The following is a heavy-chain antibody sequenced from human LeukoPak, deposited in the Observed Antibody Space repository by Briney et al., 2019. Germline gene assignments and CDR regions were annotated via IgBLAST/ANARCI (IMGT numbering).Heavy chain of an antibody. V-gene: IGHV4-30-4*01. Sequence: PSETLSLTCTISGGSISSGDYYWSWIRQPPGKGLEWIGYIYYSGSTYYNPSLKSRVTISVDTSKNQFSLKLSSVTAADTAVYYCARESSTQQWPLGFDYWGQGTLVTVSS. CDR1: GGSISSGDYY. D-gene: IGHD6-19*01. J-gene: IGHJ4*02. CDR3: ARESSTQQWPLGFDY. CDR2: IYYSGST.